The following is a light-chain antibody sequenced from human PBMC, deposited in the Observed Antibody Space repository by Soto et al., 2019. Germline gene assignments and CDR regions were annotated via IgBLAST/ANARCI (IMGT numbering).Light chain of an antibody. V-gene: IGKV3-11*01. CDR3: QQHSNWPRT. Sequence: VWTPSPATLSLSPGGKAPLSCRTSKNVSSYLAWYQQKPGQAPRLLIYDASSRATGIPARFSGSGSGTDFTLTISSLEPEDFAVYYCQQHSNWPRTFGRGTKVDIK. J-gene: IGKJ1*01. CDR1: KNVSSY. CDR2: DAS.